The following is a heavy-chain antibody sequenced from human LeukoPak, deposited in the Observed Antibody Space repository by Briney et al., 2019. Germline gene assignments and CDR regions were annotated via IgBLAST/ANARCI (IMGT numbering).Heavy chain of an antibody. V-gene: IGHV4-34*01. CDR3: ARGPGGSSSSDFDY. CDR1: GGSFSGYY. CDR2: IYYSGST. D-gene: IGHD6-6*01. Sequence: SETLSLTCAVYGGSFSGYYWSWIRQPPGKGLEWIGSIYYSGSTYYNPSLKSRVTISVDTSKNQFSLKLSSVTAADTAVYYCARGPGGSSSSDFDYWGQGTLVTVSS. J-gene: IGHJ4*02.